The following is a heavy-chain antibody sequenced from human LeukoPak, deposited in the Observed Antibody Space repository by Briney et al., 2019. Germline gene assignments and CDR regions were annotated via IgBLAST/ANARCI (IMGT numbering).Heavy chain of an antibody. V-gene: IGHV4-39*01. Sequence: KASETLSLTCTVSGGSISSSSYYWGWIRQPPGKGLEWIGSIYYSGRTYYNPSLKKRVTISVDTSKNQFSLKLSSVTAADTAVYYCARTHVDTAMVTLQLYNFYYWGQGTLVTVSS. CDR2: IYYSGRT. CDR3: ARTHVDTAMVTLQLYNFYY. D-gene: IGHD5-18*01. CDR1: GGSISSSSYY. J-gene: IGHJ4*02.